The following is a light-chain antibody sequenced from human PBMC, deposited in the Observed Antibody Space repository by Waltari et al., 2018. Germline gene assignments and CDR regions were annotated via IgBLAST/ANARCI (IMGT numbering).Light chain of an antibody. Sequence: ELVLMQSPGTQSLSPGERATPSCRASQHIGRYLVWYQQKPGQPPRLLIYAASTRATGIPDRFIGSGSGTDFSLTIARLEPEDFAVYFCQNHERLPATFGQGTKVEI. CDR1: QHIGRY. J-gene: IGKJ1*01. CDR3: QNHERLPAT. V-gene: IGKV3-20*01. CDR2: AAS.